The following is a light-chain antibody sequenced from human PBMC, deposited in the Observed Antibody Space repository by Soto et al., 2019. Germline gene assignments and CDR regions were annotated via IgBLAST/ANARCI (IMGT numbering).Light chain of an antibody. CDR3: QQYHYCLT. J-gene: IGKJ1*01. Sequence: EIVMTQSPATLSVSPGETATLSCSASQSISSHLAWYQQKPGQAPRLLMHDASARATGIPARFSGSGSGTEFTLTISSLQSEDFAVYYCQQYHYCLTFGQGTKVEIK. CDR1: QSISSH. CDR2: DAS. V-gene: IGKV3-15*01.